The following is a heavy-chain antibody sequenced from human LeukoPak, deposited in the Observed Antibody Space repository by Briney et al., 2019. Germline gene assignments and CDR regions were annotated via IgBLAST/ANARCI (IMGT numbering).Heavy chain of an antibody. Sequence: GRSLRLSCAASGFSFSSYGMHWVRQAPGKGLEWVAVIWYDGSNKYYADSVKGRFTISRDNSKNTLYLQMNSLRAEDTAVYYSARVAYFDWLPLNPWFDPWGQGTLVTVSS. CDR1: GFSFSSYG. V-gene: IGHV3-33*01. D-gene: IGHD3-9*01. J-gene: IGHJ5*02. CDR3: ARVAYFDWLPLNPWFDP. CDR2: IWYDGSNK.